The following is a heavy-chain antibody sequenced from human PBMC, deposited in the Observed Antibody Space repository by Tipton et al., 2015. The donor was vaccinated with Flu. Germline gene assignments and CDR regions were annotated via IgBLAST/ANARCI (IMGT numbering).Heavy chain of an antibody. CDR2: SYHSGTT. Sequence: TLSLTCAVSYSPISSGYYWGWTRQPPGKCLEWIGTSYHSGTTYYNPPLNNRDTISVDTPRNQSSLWLNAVTAADTAVYYCAHETRFGDLFSRTFDQWGQGPLASVSS. D-gene: IGHD3-10*01. V-gene: IGHV4-38-2*01. J-gene: IGHJ4*02. CDR1: YSPISSGYY. CDR3: AHETRFGDLFSRTFDQ.